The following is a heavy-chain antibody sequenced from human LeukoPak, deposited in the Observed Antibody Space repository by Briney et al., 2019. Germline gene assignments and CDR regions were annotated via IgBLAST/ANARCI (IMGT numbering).Heavy chain of an antibody. CDR1: GYTFTSYY. J-gene: IGHJ6*02. D-gene: IGHD2-2*01. CDR3: ARDPSIVVVPAARGDGMDV. V-gene: IGHV1-46*01. Sequence: ASVKVSCKASGYTFTSYYMHWVRQAPGQGLEWMGIINPSGGSTSYAQKFQGRVTMTRDTSTSTVYMELSSPRSEDTAVYYCARDPSIVVVPAARGDGMDVWGQGTTVTVSS. CDR2: INPSGGST.